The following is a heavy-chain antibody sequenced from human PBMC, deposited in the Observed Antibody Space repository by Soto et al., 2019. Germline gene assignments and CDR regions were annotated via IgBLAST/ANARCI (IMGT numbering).Heavy chain of an antibody. V-gene: IGHV1-24*01. Sequence: ASVKVSCKVSGYTLTELSMHWVRQAPGKGLEWMGGFDPEDGETIYAQKFQGRVTMTEDTSTDTAYMELSSLRSEDTAVYYCAASTYYDILTGYQVHSYYMDVWGKGTTVTVSS. CDR2: FDPEDGET. D-gene: IGHD3-9*01. CDR1: GYTLTELS. CDR3: AASTYYDILTGYQVHSYYMDV. J-gene: IGHJ6*03.